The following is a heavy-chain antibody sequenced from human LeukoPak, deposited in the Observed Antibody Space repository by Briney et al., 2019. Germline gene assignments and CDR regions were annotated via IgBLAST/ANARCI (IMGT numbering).Heavy chain of an antibody. CDR2: INHSGST. J-gene: IGHJ4*02. CDR3: ARGLETPDY. CDR1: GGSFSGYY. V-gene: IGHV4-34*01. Sequence: SETLSLTCAVYGGSFSGYYWSWIRQPPGKGLEWIGEINHSGSTNYNPSLKSRVTISVDTSKNQFSLKLSSVTAADTAVYYCARGLETPDYWGQGTLVTVSS.